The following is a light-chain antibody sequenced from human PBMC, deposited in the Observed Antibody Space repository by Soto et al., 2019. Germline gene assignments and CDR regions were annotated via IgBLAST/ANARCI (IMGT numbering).Light chain of an antibody. V-gene: IGKV1-39*01. Sequence: DIQMTQSPSSLSASVGDRVTITCRASQSITNSLNWYQHKPGKAPTLVVYAASSLQSGVPSRFSGSGSVTDFTLSISSLQPEDFATYFCQQGHSMPFTFDPGTKVDIK. CDR3: QQGHSMPFT. CDR1: QSITNS. J-gene: IGKJ3*01. CDR2: AAS.